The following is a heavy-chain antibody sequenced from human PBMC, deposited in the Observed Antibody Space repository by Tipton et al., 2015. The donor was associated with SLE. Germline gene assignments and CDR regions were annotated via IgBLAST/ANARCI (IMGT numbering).Heavy chain of an antibody. V-gene: IGHV3-33*01. J-gene: IGHJ5*02. D-gene: IGHD5-12*01. CDR3: ARHQVYSGYVDSWFDP. CDR1: GFTFSSYG. Sequence: SLRLSCAASGFTFSSYGMHWVRQAPGKGLEWVAVIWYDGSNKYYADSVKGRFTIPRDNSKNTLYLQMNSLRAEDTAVFYCARHQVYSGYVDSWFDPWGQGTLVTVSS. CDR2: IWYDGSNK.